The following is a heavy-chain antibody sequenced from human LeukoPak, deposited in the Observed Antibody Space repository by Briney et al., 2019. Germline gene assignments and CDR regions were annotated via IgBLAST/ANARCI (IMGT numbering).Heavy chain of an antibody. Sequence: PSETLSLTCTVSGGSISSYYWSWIRQPPGKGLEWIGYIYYSGSTNDNPSLKSRVTISVDTSKNQFSLKLSSVTAADTAVYYCARGGGYYYDSSGYFDYWGQGTLVTVSS. J-gene: IGHJ4*02. D-gene: IGHD3-22*01. CDR1: GGSISSYY. CDR3: ARGGGYYYDSSGYFDY. V-gene: IGHV4-59*01. CDR2: IYYSGST.